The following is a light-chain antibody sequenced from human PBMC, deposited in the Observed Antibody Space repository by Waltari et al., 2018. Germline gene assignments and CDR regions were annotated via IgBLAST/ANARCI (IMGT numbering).Light chain of an antibody. CDR1: RAIANN. V-gene: IGKV3-15*01. CDR3: KQFNTGYS. Sequence: EIVMTQSPATLSVSPGEAATLSCRASRAIANNLAWYQQKPGQALRLLSYDAATRATGIPARFRGSWSGTEFTLTITSLQSGDSAVYFCKQFNTGYSFGQGTKLEIK. CDR2: DAA. J-gene: IGKJ2*01.